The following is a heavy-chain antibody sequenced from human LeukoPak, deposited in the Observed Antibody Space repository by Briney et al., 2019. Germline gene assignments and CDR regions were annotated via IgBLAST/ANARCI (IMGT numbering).Heavy chain of an antibody. CDR1: GFTFSSYS. Sequence: GGSLRLSCAASGFTFSSYSMNWVRQAPGKGLEWVSSISSSSSYIYYADSVKGRFTISRDNAKNSLYLQMNSLRAEDTAVYYCARDAHVSLYYYMDVWGKETTVTISS. CDR3: ARDAHVSLYYYMDV. J-gene: IGHJ6*03. CDR2: ISSSSSYI. V-gene: IGHV3-21*01.